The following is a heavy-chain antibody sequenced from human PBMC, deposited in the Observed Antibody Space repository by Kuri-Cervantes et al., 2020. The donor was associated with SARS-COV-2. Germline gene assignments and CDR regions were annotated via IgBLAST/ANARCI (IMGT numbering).Heavy chain of an antibody. V-gene: IGHV1-18*01. CDR3: ARWVRDQLLPHWYFDL. CDR2: ISAYNGNT. CDR1: GYTFTHYG. J-gene: IGHJ2*01. Sequence: ASVKVSCKASGYTFTHYGISWVRQAPGQGLEWMGWISAYNGNTNYAQKLQGRVTMTTDTSTSTAYMELRSLRSDDTAVYYCARWVRDQLLPHWYFDLWGRGTLVTVSS. D-gene: IGHD2-2*01.